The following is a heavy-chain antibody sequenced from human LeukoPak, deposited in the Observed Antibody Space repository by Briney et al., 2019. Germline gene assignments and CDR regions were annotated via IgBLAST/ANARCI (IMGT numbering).Heavy chain of an antibody. D-gene: IGHD4-17*01. CDR3: ARGQGTATTH. V-gene: IGHV4-34*01. J-gene: IGHJ4*02. Sequence: PSETLSLTCAVYGGSFSGYYWSWIRQPPGKGLEWIGEINHSGSTNYNPSLKSRVTISLDMSENHFSLRLTSVTAADTAVYYCARGQGTATTHWGQGTPVTVSS. CDR2: INHSGST. CDR1: GGSFSGYY.